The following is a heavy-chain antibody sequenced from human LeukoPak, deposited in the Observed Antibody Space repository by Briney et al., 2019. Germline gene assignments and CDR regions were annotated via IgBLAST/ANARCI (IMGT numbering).Heavy chain of an antibody. D-gene: IGHD6-19*01. J-gene: IGHJ4*02. Sequence: SVKVSCKASGGTFSSYAISWVRQAPGQGLEWMGGIIPIFGTANYAQKFQGRVTITADESTSTAYMELSSLRSEDTAVYYCARVRDGDRVAVAGKEDYWGQGTLVTVSS. CDR3: ARVRDGDRVAVAGKEDY. V-gene: IGHV1-69*01. CDR1: GGTFSSYA. CDR2: IIPIFGTA.